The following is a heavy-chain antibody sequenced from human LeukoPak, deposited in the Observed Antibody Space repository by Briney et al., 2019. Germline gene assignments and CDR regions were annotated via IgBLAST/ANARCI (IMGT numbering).Heavy chain of an antibody. CDR1: GFTFSSYA. Sequence: GGSLRLSCAASGFTFSSYAMHWVRQAPGEGLEWVAVISYDGSNKYYADSVKGRFTISRDNSKNTLYLQMNSLRAEDMAVYYCASDSNDAFDIWGQGTMVTVSS. V-gene: IGHV3-30-3*01. J-gene: IGHJ3*02. CDR3: ASDSNDAFDI. CDR2: ISYDGSNK.